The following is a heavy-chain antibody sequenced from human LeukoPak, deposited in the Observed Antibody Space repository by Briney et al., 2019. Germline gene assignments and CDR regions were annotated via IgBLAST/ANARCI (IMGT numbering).Heavy chain of an antibody. V-gene: IGHV4-34*01. J-gene: IGHJ3*02. CDR3: ASGTYSSGWYVAFDI. CDR1: GGSLSGYY. Sequence: SETLSLTCAVYGGSLSGYYSSWIRQPPGKGLEWIGEINHSGSTNYNPSLKSRVTISVDTSKNQFSLKLSSVTAADTAVYYCASGTYSSGWYVAFDIWGQGTMVTVSS. D-gene: IGHD6-19*01. CDR2: INHSGST.